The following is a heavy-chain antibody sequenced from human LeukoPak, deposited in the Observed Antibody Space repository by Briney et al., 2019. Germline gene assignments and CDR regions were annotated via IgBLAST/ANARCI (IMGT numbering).Heavy chain of an antibody. Sequence: GGSLRLSCAASGLTFKTYAMSWVRQAPGKGLEWISSINGNGDITKYADSVKGRFTISRDNSKNTLFLQMNSLRVEDMAVYFCAEKSRDHAYAPFDYWGQGTLVTVS. CDR2: INGNGDIT. D-gene: IGHD3-16*01. CDR3: AEKSRDHAYAPFDY. CDR1: GLTFKTYA. J-gene: IGHJ4*02. V-gene: IGHV3-23*01.